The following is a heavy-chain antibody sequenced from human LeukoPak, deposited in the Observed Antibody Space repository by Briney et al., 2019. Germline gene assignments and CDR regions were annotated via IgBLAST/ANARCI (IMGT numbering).Heavy chain of an antibody. J-gene: IGHJ4*02. Sequence: SETLSLTCTVSGGSIISYYWGWIRQPPGEGREWIGYIYTSGSTNYNPSLKSRVTISVDTFKNQFSLKLSSVPAADTAVYYCARGRRGSYFDYWGQGTLVTVSS. CDR3: ARGRRGSYFDY. V-gene: IGHV4-4*09. CDR2: IYTSGST. CDR1: GGSIISYY. D-gene: IGHD1-26*01.